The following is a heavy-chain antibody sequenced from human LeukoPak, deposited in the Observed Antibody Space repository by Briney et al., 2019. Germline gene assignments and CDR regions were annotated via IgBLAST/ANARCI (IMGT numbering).Heavy chain of an antibody. J-gene: IGHJ4*02. Sequence: GSSVKVSCKASGGTFSSYTISWVRQAPGQGLEWMGRIIPILGIANYAQKFQGRVTITTDESTSTAYMELSSLRSEDTAVYYCARALWEQWLVLDYWGQGTLVTVSS. V-gene: IGHV1-69*16. D-gene: IGHD6-19*01. CDR2: IIPILGIA. CDR1: GGTFSSYT. CDR3: ARALWEQWLVLDY.